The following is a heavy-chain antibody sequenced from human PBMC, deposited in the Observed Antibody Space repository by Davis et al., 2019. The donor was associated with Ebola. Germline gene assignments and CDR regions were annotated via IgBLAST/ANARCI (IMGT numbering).Heavy chain of an antibody. CDR3: NVAVAGSDY. V-gene: IGHV3-73*01. CDR2: IRSKANSYAT. Sequence: GESLKISCAASGFTFSGSAMHWVRQASGKGLEWVGRIRSKANSYATAYAASVKGRFTISRDDSKNTAYLQMNSLKTEDTAVYYCNVAVAGSDYWGQGIWSPSPQ. J-gene: IGHJ4*02. D-gene: IGHD6-19*01. CDR1: GFTFSGSA.